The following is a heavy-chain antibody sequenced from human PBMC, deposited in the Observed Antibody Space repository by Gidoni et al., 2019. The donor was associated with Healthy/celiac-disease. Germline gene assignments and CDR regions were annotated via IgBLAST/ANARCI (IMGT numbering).Heavy chain of an antibody. Sequence: EVQLLESGGGLVQPGGSLRLSWAGKGREWVSAISGSGGSTYYADSVKGRFTISRDNSKNTLYLQMNSLRAEDTAVYYCAKEKLLRFLEWLLDDWGQGTLVTVSS. V-gene: IGHV3-23*01. J-gene: IGHJ4*02. CDR3: AKEKLLRFLEWLLDD. CDR2: ISGSGGST. D-gene: IGHD3-3*01.